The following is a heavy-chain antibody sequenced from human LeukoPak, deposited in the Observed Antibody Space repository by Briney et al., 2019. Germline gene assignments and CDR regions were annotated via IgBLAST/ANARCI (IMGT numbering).Heavy chain of an antibody. CDR3: ASLRRDGYNWDAFDI. D-gene: IGHD5-24*01. CDR2: INPDSGGT. Sequence: GASVKVSCKASGGTFSSYAISWVRQAPGQGLEWMGRINPDSGGTNYAQKFQGRVTMTRDTSLSTAYMELSRLRSDDTAVYYCASLRRDGYNWDAFDIWGQGTMVTVSS. J-gene: IGHJ3*02. V-gene: IGHV1-2*06. CDR1: GGTFSSYA.